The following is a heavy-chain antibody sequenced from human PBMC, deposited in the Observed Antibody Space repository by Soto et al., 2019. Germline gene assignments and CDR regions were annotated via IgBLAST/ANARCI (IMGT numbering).Heavy chain of an antibody. CDR1: GGTFSSYA. J-gene: IGHJ5*02. Sequence: SVKVSCNASGGTFSSYAISWVRPAPGQGLEWMGGLIPIFGTANYAQKFQGRVTITADESTSTAYMELSSLRSEDTAVYYCARDLEGQRRGWFDPWGQGTLVTVSS. CDR2: LIPIFGTA. CDR3: ARDLEGQRRGWFDP. D-gene: IGHD6-25*01. V-gene: IGHV1-69*13.